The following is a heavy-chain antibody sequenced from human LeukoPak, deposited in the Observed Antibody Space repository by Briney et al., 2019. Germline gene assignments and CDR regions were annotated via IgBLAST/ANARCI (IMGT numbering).Heavy chain of an antibody. D-gene: IGHD3-10*01. CDR3: ARVTMVPAGPWGYYYYMDV. CDR2: IKQDGSEK. J-gene: IGHJ6*03. V-gene: IGHV3-7*04. Sequence: GGSLRLSCAASGFTFSSYWMSWVRQAPGKGLEWVANIKQDGSEKYYVDSVKGRSTISRDNAKNSLYLQMNSLRAEDTAVYYCARVTMVPAGPWGYYYYMDVWGKGTTVTISS. CDR1: GFTFSSYW.